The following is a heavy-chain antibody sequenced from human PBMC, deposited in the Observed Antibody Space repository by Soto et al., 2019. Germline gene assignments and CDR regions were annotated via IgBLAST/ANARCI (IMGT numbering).Heavy chain of an antibody. V-gene: IGHV4-39*01. CDR1: GVSITSTTYF. CDR2: LSSAGNT. Sequence: QLQLQESGPGLVQPSETLSLSCAVSGVSITSTTYFWAWIRQPPGKGLEWIGTLSSAGNTYYNPSLQSRVTISAVTSKNQFALMLTSLTAADTAVYYCARQATYTLAVW. CDR3: ARQATYTLAV. J-gene: IGHJ6*01. D-gene: IGHD4-4*01.